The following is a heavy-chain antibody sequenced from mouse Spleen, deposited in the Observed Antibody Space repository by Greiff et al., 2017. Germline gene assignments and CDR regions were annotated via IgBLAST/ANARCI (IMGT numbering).Heavy chain of an antibody. CDR3: ARHGRLRRGGPMDY. J-gene: IGHJ4*01. V-gene: IGHV2-6-2*01. CDR1: GFSLTSYG. Sequence: VMLVESGPDLVAPSQSLSITCTVSGFSLTSYGVHWVRQPPGKGLEWLVVIWSDGSTTYNSALKSRLSISKDNSKSQVFLKMNSLQTDDTAMYYCARHGRLRRGGPMDYWGQGTSVTVSS. CDR2: IWSDGST. D-gene: IGHD2-4*01.